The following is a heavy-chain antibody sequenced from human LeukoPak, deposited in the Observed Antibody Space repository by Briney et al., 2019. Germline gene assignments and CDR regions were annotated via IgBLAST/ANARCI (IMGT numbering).Heavy chain of an antibody. D-gene: IGHD3/OR15-3a*01. Sequence: GESLRISCKGSGFSFPNYWIGWVRQTPGKGLEWMGIMYPGDSDIRYSPSFQGQIIISADKSISTAYLHWSSLKASDTAMYYCARQRYGYGLGTDAFDMWGLGTMVTVSS. CDR2: MYPGDSDI. CDR1: GFSFPNYW. CDR3: ARQRYGYGLGTDAFDM. V-gene: IGHV5-51*01. J-gene: IGHJ3*02.